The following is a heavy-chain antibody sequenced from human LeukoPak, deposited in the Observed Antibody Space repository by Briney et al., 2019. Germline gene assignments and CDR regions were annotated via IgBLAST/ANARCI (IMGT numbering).Heavy chain of an antibody. CDR1: GGTFSSYA. Sequence: GASVKVSCKASGGTFSSYAISWVRQAPGQGLEWMGWISAYNGKTNYAQKLQGRVTMTTDTSTSTAYMELRSLRSDDTAVYYCARVHSGVISVVLRDDDAFDMWGQGTMVTVSS. CDR3: ARVHSGVISVVLRDDDAFDM. D-gene: IGHD3-10*01. J-gene: IGHJ3*02. CDR2: ISAYNGKT. V-gene: IGHV1-18*01.